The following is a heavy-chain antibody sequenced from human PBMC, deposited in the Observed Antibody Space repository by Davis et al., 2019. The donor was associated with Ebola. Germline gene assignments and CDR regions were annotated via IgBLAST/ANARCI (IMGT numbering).Heavy chain of an antibody. CDR2: ITTTTEGGVI. CDR3: TTGWIVGTTPTFADY. V-gene: IGHV3-15*01. CDR1: GFTFSKAW. J-gene: IGHJ4*02. Sequence: PGGSLRLSCAASGFTFSKAWMIWLRQAPGKGLDWVGRITTTTEGGVIESAAPLEDRFTISRDDSKNTLYLQMNSLKIEDTAVYYCTTGWIVGTTPTFADYWGQGTLVTVSS. D-gene: IGHD1-26*01.